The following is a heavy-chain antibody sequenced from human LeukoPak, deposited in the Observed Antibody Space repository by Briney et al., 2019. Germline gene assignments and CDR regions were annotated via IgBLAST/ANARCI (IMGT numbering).Heavy chain of an antibody. D-gene: IGHD3-10*01. CDR1: AFTFSSYA. CDR2: ISGSGGRT. V-gene: IGHV3-23*01. Sequence: SGGSLRLSCATSAFTFSSYAMSWVRQAPGKGLEWVSGISGSGGRTYYADAAKGRFTISRDNSKNTLYLQINSLRVEDTAIYYCAKDIRDGSGTYGYFDYWGQGTLVTVSS. CDR3: AKDIRDGSGTYGYFDY. J-gene: IGHJ4*02.